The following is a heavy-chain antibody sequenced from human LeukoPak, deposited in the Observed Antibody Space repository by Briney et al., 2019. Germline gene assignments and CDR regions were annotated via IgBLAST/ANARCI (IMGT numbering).Heavy chain of an antibody. CDR1: GFTFSSYG. D-gene: IGHD6-13*01. Sequence: GGSLRLSCAASGFTFSSYGMHWVRQVPGKGLEWVAVISYDGSNKYYADSVKGRFTISRDNSKNTLYLQMNSLRAEDTAVYYCAKALSGSAWYGFDYWGQGTLVTVSS. V-gene: IGHV3-30*18. CDR2: ISYDGSNK. CDR3: AKALSGSAWYGFDY. J-gene: IGHJ4*02.